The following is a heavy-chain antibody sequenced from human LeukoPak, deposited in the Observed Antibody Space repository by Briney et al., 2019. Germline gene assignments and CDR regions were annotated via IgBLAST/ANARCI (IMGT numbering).Heavy chain of an antibody. Sequence: GGSLRLSCSASGFTFTSYAMHWVRQAPGKGLEYVSAIGTSGVGTYYADSVKGRFTISRDNSKNTLYLQMSTLRAEDTAVYYCVKRQMDYWGQGTLATVSS. CDR1: GFTFTSYA. J-gene: IGHJ4*02. V-gene: IGHV3-64D*06. CDR2: IGTSGVGT. D-gene: IGHD5-24*01. CDR3: VKRQMDY.